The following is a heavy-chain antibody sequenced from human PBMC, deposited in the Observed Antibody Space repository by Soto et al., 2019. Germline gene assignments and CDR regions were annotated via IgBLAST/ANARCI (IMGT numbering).Heavy chain of an antibody. D-gene: IGHD3-22*01. V-gene: IGHV4-59*01. Sequence: QVQLQESGPGLVKPSETLSLTCTVSGGSISGSYWNWIRQPPGKGLEWIGHIDYSGNTYYNPSLTSRVTISVDTSKNQFSLTLSSVTAADAAVYYCARDHMNYDDTGYDFDMWGQGTVVTVSA. CDR1: GGSISGSY. J-gene: IGHJ3*02. CDR3: ARDHMNYDDTGYDFDM. CDR2: IDYSGNT.